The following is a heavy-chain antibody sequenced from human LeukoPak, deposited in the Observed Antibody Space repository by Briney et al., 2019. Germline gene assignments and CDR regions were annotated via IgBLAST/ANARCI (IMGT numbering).Heavy chain of an antibody. Sequence: PGGSLRLSCAASGFTFSSYAMSWVRQAPGKGLEWVSAISGSGGSTYYADSVKGRFTISRDNSKNTLYLQMDSLRDDDTAVYYCARGGFVYFSDSSGFPQYYYYMDVWGKGTTVIVSS. J-gene: IGHJ6*03. V-gene: IGHV3-23*01. CDR1: GFTFSSYA. D-gene: IGHD3-22*01. CDR3: ARGGFVYFSDSSGFPQYYYYMDV. CDR2: ISGSGGST.